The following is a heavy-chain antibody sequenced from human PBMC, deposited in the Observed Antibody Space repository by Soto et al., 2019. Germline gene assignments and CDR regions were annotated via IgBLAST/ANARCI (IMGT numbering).Heavy chain of an antibody. V-gene: IGHV6-1*01. CDR3: VRGQFSAFDC. Sequence: QVQLHQSGPGLVKPSQTLSLTCAISGDSVSRTSVAWNWIRQSPSRGLEWLGRTYYSSKWNSDYAVSVRGRITINPDTSKSQFSLQRNSVTPEDTAVYYCVRGQFSAFDCWGQGTLVTVSS. CDR2: TYYSSKWNS. CDR1: GDSVSRTSVA. J-gene: IGHJ4*02.